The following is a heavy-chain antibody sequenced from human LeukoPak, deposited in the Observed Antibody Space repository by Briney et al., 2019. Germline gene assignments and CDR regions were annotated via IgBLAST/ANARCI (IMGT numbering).Heavy chain of an antibody. CDR3: ARVASNYDFDY. J-gene: IGHJ4*02. D-gene: IGHD4-11*01. Sequence: GGSLRLSCAASGFTFTTYAMSWVRQAPGKGLEWVSVISGSGDSTYYADSVKGRFTISRDNAQNSLYLQMNSLRAEDTALYYCARVASNYDFDYWGQGTLVSVSS. CDR1: GFTFTTYA. V-gene: IGHV3-23*01. CDR2: ISGSGDST.